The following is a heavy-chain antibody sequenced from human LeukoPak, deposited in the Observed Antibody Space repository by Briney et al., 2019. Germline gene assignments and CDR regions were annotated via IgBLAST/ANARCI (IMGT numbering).Heavy chain of an antibody. Sequence: GGSLRLSCAASGFTFSTYTMYWVRHPPGKRLEWVSIIGDNGGGIHYADSVRGRFTISRDNSKNALYLQMNSLRVEDTAVYYCAIDPNWGTHSWGQGVLVTVSS. CDR3: AIDPNWGTHS. CDR2: IGDNGGGI. V-gene: IGHV3-23*01. J-gene: IGHJ4*02. D-gene: IGHD7-27*01. CDR1: GFTFSTYT.